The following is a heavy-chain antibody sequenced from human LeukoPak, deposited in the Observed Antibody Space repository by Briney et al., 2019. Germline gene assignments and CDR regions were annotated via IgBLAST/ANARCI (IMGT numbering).Heavy chain of an antibody. CDR3: ARSYLGGTYYYDSSGYYYPFDY. J-gene: IGHJ4*02. CDR1: GYTFTSYG. D-gene: IGHD3-22*01. CDR2: ISGYSGNT. Sequence: GASVKVSCKASGYTFTSYGISWVRQAPGQGLEWMGWISGYSGNTNYAQKLQGRVTMTTDTSTSTAYMELRSLRSDDTAVYYCARSYLGGTYYYDSSGYYYPFDYWGQGTLVTVSS. V-gene: IGHV1-18*01.